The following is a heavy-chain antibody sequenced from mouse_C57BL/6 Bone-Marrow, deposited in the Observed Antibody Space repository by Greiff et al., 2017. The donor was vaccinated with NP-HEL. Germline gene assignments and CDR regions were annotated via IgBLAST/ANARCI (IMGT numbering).Heavy chain of an antibody. Sequence: VQLKESGGGLVKPGGSLKLSCAASGFTFSSYAMSWVRQTPEKRLEWVATISDGGSYTYYPDNVKGRFTISRDNAKNNLYLQMSHLKSEDTAMYYCAREDYSNYLYWGQGTLVTVSA. CDR2: ISDGGSYT. D-gene: IGHD2-5*01. CDR3: AREDYSNYLY. J-gene: IGHJ3*01. CDR1: GFTFSSYA. V-gene: IGHV5-4*01.